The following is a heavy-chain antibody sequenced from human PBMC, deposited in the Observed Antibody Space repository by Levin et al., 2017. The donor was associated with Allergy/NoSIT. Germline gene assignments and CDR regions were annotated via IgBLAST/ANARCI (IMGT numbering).Heavy chain of an antibody. CDR3: AGGCGWTSDY. J-gene: IGHJ4*02. CDR1: GGSITNYY. V-gene: IGHV4-59*01. Sequence: SETLSLTCNVSGGSITNYYWSWIRQPPGKGLEWIGHFHYSGSTNYNPSLKSRVTISGDTSKKQFSLRLRSVTPADTAIYSCAGGCGWTSDYWGQGMQVTISS. D-gene: IGHD6-19*01. CDR2: FHYSGST.